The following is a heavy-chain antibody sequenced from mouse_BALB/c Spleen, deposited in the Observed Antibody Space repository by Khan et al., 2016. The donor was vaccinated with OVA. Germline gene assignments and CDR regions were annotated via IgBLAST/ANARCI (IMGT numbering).Heavy chain of an antibody. CDR1: GFTFTSYG. Sequence: EVHLVESGGGLVQSGGSRKLSCAASGFTFTSYGMHWIRQAPEKGLEWVAYISSDSNTIYYADTVKGRFTISRDNPKNNLFLQMTSLRSGDTAMYFCATSYFYGSYFDYWGQGTTLTVSS. CDR3: ATSYFYGSYFDY. D-gene: IGHD1-1*01. V-gene: IGHV5-17*02. J-gene: IGHJ2*01. CDR2: ISSDSNTI.